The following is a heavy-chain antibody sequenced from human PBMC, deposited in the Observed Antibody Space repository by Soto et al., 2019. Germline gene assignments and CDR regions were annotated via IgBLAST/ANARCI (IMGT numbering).Heavy chain of an antibody. D-gene: IGHD4-4*01. Sequence: GESLKISCKGSGYSFTSYWISWVRQMPGKGLEWMGRIDPSDSYTNYSPPFQGHVTISADKSISTAYLQWSSLKASDTAMYYCASHPTVTQYYYGMDVWGQGTTVTVSS. J-gene: IGHJ6*02. V-gene: IGHV5-10-1*01. CDR1: GYSFTSYW. CDR2: IDPSDSYT. CDR3: ASHPTVTQYYYGMDV.